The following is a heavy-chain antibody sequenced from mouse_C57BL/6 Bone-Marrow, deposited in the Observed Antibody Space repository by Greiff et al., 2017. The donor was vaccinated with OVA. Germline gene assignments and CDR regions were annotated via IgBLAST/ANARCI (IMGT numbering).Heavy chain of an antibody. CDR3: TTYRY. CDR2: IDTENGDT. CDR1: GFNIKDDY. V-gene: IGHV14-4*01. Sequence: EVMLVESGAELVRPGASVKLSCTASGFNIKDDYMHWVKQRPEHGLEWIGWIDTENGDTEYASKFQGKATITADTSSNTAYLQLSSLTCEDTAVYYGTTYRYWGQGTTLTVSS. J-gene: IGHJ2*01.